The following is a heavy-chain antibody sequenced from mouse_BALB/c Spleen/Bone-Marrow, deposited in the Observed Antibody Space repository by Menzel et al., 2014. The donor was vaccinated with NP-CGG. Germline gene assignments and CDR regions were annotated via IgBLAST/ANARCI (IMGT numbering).Heavy chain of an antibody. CDR3: ARVDYDDYYAMDY. CDR1: GFSLTSYG. V-gene: IGHV2-9*02. D-gene: IGHD2-4*01. Sequence: VQLQQSGPGLVAPSQSLSITCTVSGFSLTSYGVHWVRQPPGKGLEWLGVIWAGGSTNYNSALMSRQSISKDSSKSQVFLKMNSLQTDDTAMYYCARVDYDDYYAMDYWGQGTSVTVSS. CDR2: IWAGGST. J-gene: IGHJ4*01.